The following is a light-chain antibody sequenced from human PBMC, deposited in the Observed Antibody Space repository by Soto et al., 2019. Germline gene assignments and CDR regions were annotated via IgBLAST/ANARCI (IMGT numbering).Light chain of an antibody. Sequence: IQLTQSPSSLSSSVLDRFTITCRAGQTISRNLNWYQQKPGKAPKLLIYAASSLQSGVPSRFSGSGSGTDFSLTINSLQPEDSATYYCQQSYNKAFGGGTKVDIK. CDR2: AAS. CDR1: QTISRN. J-gene: IGKJ4*01. V-gene: IGKV1-39*01. CDR3: QQSYNKA.